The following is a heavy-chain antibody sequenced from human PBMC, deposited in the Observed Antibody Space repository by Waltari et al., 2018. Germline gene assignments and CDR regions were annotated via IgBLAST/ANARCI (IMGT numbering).Heavy chain of an antibody. Sequence: QVQLQESGPGLVKPSQTLSLTCTVSGGSISSGDYYWSWIRQHPGKGLEWIGYIYYSGSTYYNPSLKSRVTISVDTSKNQFSLKLSSVTAADTAVYYCARDRGYDFWSGSLTEDAFDIWGQGTMVTVSS. CDR1: GGSISSGDYY. J-gene: IGHJ3*02. D-gene: IGHD3-3*01. CDR2: IYYSGST. V-gene: IGHV4-30-4*08. CDR3: ARDRGYDFWSGSLTEDAFDI.